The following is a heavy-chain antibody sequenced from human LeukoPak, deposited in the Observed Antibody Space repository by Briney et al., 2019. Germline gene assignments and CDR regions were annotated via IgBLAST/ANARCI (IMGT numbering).Heavy chain of an antibody. D-gene: IGHD5-18*01. CDR2: IYYSRST. V-gene: IGHV4-59*08. CDR3: ASSSAMVTHSFDY. CDR1: RGSINSYY. Sequence: SETLSLTCTVSRGSINSYYWSSIRQPPWKELEWIGYIYYSRSTNYNPSLKSRVTISVATSKNQFSLKLSSVTAADTAVYYCASSSAMVTHSFDYWGQGTLVTVSS. J-gene: IGHJ4*02.